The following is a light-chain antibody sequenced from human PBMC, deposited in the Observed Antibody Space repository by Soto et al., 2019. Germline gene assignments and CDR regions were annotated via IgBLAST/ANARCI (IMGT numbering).Light chain of an antibody. CDR3: QQYEQLPLT. CDR2: GPH. CDR1: QDIKSS. J-gene: IGKJ4*01. V-gene: IGKV1-33*01. Sequence: DIQMTQSPSSLSASVGDRVTIRCQASQDIKSSINWYQQRPGKAPTLLISGPHRWDSGVPSRFGGSGSGTQYTFVIDSLQPEDVATYYCQQYEQLPLTFGAGTKVQI.